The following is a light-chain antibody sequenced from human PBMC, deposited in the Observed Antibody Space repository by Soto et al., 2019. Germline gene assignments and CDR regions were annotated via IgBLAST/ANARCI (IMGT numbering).Light chain of an antibody. Sequence: QSALTQPPSVSGSPGQSVAISCTGTSSDVGNYNRVSWYQQPPGTAPKVLIYEVTNRPSGVPDRFSGSKSGNTAFLIISGLQAEDEADYYCSSYTSFNTWVFGEGTKLTVL. V-gene: IGLV2-18*02. CDR3: SSYTSFNTWV. J-gene: IGLJ3*02. CDR1: SSDVGNYNR. CDR2: EVT.